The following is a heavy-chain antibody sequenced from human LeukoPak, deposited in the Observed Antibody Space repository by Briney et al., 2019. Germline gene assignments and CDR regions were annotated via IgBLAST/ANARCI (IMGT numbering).Heavy chain of an antibody. CDR1: GFTFSSYS. D-gene: IGHD2-2*01. CDR3: ARGRLGYCSSTSCRIGDY. V-gene: IGHV3-23*01. J-gene: IGHJ4*02. Sequence: GGSLRLSCAASGFTFSSYSMNWVRQAPGKGLGWVSAISGSGGSTYYADSVKGRFTISRDNSKNTLYLQMNSLRAEDTAVYYCARGRLGYCSSTSCRIGDYWGQGTLVTVSS. CDR2: ISGSGGST.